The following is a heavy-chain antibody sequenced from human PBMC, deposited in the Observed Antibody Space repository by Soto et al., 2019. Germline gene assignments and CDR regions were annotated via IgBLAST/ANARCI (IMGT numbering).Heavy chain of an antibody. CDR1: GGSISSGGYS. CDR2: IYHSGST. Sequence: QLQLQESGSGLVKPSQTLSLTCAVSGGSISSGGYSWSRIRQPPGKGLKWIGYIYHSGSTYYNPFLKSRVTISVDRYSNQYSLKLNSVAAAETAVYYCDSATVTAKFFDFWGQGTLVAVSS. CDR3: DSATVTAKFFDF. D-gene: IGHD4-17*01. J-gene: IGHJ4*02. V-gene: IGHV4-30-2*01.